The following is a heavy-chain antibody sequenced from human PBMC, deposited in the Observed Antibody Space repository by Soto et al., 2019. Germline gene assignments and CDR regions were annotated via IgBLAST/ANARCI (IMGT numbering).Heavy chain of an antibody. CDR1: GFSLSTRDVG. CDR2: IYWDDYK. V-gene: IGHV2-5*02. D-gene: IGHD6-6*01. Sequence: SGPTLVNPTQTLTLTCTFSGFSLSTRDVGVGWIRQPPGKALEWLTLIYWDDYKHYSPSLETRLAITKDTSKNQVVLTMTNMDPVDTATYYCARKLLVPGYYGMDVWGQGTTVTVSS. J-gene: IGHJ6*02. CDR3: ARKLLVPGYYGMDV.